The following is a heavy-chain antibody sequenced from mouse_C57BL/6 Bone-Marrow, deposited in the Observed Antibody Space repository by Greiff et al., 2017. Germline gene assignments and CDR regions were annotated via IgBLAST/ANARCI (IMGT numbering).Heavy chain of an antibody. CDR1: GYTFTSYW. D-gene: IGHD2-3*01. Sequence: VQLQQPGTELVKPGASVKLSCKASGYTFTSYWMHWVKQRPGQGLEWIGNTNPSNGGTNYNEKFKSKATLIVDKSSSTAYMQLSSLTYEDSEVYYCARSGGWLHYFDYWGQGTTLTVSS. CDR3: ARSGGWLHYFDY. J-gene: IGHJ2*01. CDR2: TNPSNGGT. V-gene: IGHV1-53*01.